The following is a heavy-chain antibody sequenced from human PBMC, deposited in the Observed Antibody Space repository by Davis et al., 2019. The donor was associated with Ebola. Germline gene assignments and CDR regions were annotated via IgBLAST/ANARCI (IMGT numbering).Heavy chain of an antibody. CDR3: VRFWSGSN. V-gene: IGHV3-21*01. CDR2: ISSRSSYI. Sequence: PGGSLRLSCAASGITFSSYSMNWVRQAPGKGLEWVSSISSRSSYIYYADSVKGRFTISRDNAKNSLYLQMNSLRAEDTAVYYCVRFWSGSNWGQGTLVTVSS. CDR1: GITFSSYS. J-gene: IGHJ4*02. D-gene: IGHD3-3*01.